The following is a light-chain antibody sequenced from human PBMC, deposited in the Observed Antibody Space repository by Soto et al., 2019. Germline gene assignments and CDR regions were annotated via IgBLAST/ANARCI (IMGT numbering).Light chain of an antibody. J-gene: IGLJ3*02. CDR2: EGI. Sequence: QSALTQPATVSGSLGQSITISCTGTGSDVGSYKLVSWYQQHPGKAPKLIIFEGINRPSGVFNRFSGSKSDNTASLTISGLQAEDEADYYCCSYVGTWVFGGGTKVTVL. V-gene: IGLV2-23*01. CDR1: GSDVGSYKL. CDR3: CSYVGTWV.